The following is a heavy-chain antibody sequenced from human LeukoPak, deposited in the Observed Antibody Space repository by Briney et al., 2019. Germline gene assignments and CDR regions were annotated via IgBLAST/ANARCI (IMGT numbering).Heavy chain of an antibody. CDR2: TYYRSNWNS. V-gene: IGHV6-1*01. CDR1: GDSFSSTGSA. J-gene: IGHJ4*02. CDR3: ARDLHLALDY. Sequence: SQTLSLTCAISGDSFSSTGSAWDWLRQSPSRGFEWLGRTYYRSNWNSDYAVSVKSRITISPDTSKNQFSLQLSSVTPEDTALYFCARDLHLALDYWGQGTLVTVAS.